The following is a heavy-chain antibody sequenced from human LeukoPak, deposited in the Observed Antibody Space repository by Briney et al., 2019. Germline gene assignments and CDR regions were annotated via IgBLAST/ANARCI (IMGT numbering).Heavy chain of an antibody. V-gene: IGHV5-51*01. CDR1: GYSFTSYW. CDR3: ARYVDTGYYYYGMDV. Sequence: GESLKISCKGSGYSFTSYWIGWVRQMPGKGLEWMGIIYPGDSDTRYSPSFQGQVTISADKSISTAYLQWSSLKASDTAMYYCARYVDTGYYYYGMDVWGQGTTATVSS. J-gene: IGHJ6*02. D-gene: IGHD5-18*01. CDR2: IYPGDSDT.